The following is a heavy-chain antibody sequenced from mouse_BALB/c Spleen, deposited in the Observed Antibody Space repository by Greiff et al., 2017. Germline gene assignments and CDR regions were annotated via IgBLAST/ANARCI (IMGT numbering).Heavy chain of an antibody. V-gene: IGHV1S137*01. CDR1: GYTFTDYA. J-gene: IGHJ4*01. Sequence: VQLQQSGAELVRPGVSVKISCKGSGYTFTDYAMHWVKQSHAKSLEWIGVISTYYGDASYNQKFKGKATMTVDKSSSTAYMELARLTSEDSAIYYCARGNYRYDMDYWGQGTSVTVSS. CDR2: ISTYYGDA. D-gene: IGHD2-14*01. CDR3: ARGNYRYDMDY.